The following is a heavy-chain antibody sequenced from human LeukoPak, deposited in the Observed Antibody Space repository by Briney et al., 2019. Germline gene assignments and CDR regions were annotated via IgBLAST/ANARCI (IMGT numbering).Heavy chain of an antibody. CDR2: IWYDGSNK. J-gene: IGHJ4*02. D-gene: IGHD5-12*01. CDR1: GFTFSSYG. Sequence: GSSLRLSCAASGFTFSSYGMHWVRQAPGKGLEWVAVIWYDGSNKHYADSAKGRFTISRDNSKSTVHLQMNSLRAEDTAIYYCAKDSSAYDGSYFDCWGQGTLVTVSS. V-gene: IGHV3-33*06. CDR3: AKDSSAYDGSYFDC.